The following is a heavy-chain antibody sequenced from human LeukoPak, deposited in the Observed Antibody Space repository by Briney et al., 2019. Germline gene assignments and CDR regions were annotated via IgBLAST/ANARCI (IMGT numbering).Heavy chain of an antibody. D-gene: IGHD2-15*01. V-gene: IGHV1-2*02. Sequence: ASVKVSCKASGYTFTGYYMHWVRQAPGQGLEWMGWINPNSGGTNYAQKLQGRVTMTTDTSTNTAYMELRSLRSDDTAVYYCARMVDGYCSGGSCSDYWGQGTLVTVSS. CDR3: ARMVDGYCSGGSCSDY. CDR1: GYTFTGYY. CDR2: INPNSGGT. J-gene: IGHJ4*02.